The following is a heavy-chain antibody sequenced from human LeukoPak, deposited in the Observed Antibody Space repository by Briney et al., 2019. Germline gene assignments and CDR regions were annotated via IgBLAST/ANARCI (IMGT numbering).Heavy chain of an antibody. D-gene: IGHD6-19*01. V-gene: IGHV3-23*01. CDR1: GFTFSSYA. CDR3: AKSLIAVAGAASGAFDI. Sequence: GSLRLSCAASGFTFSSYALSWVRQAPGKGLEWVSAISGSGGSTYYADSVKGRFTISRDNSKNTLYLQMNSLRAEDTAVYYCAKSLIAVAGAASGAFDIWGQGTMVTVSS. J-gene: IGHJ3*02. CDR2: ISGSGGST.